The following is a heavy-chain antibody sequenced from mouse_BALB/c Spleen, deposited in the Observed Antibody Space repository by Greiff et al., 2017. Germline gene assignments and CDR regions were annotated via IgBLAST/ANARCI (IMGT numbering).Heavy chain of an antibody. Sequence: QVQLKESGPGLVAPSQSLSITCTVSGFSLTGYGVNWVRQPPGKGLEWLGMIWGDGSTDYNSALKSRLSISKDNSKSQVFLKMNSLQTDDTARYYCARAGYDGRPYAMDYWGQGTSVTVSS. V-gene: IGHV2-6-7*01. CDR1: GFSLTGYG. D-gene: IGHD2-2*01. J-gene: IGHJ4*01. CDR3: ARAGYDGRPYAMDY. CDR2: IWGDGST.